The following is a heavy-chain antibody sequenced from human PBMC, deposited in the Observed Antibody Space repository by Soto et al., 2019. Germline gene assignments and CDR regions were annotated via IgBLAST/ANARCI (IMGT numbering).Heavy chain of an antibody. CDR1: GYTFTSYG. CDR2: ISAYNGNT. J-gene: IGHJ4*02. Sequence: ASVKVSCKASGYTFTSYGISWVRQAPGQGLEWMGWISAYNGNTNYAQKLQGRVTMTTDTSTSTAYMELRSLRSDGTAVYYCARDLGFVVVVAATVPLDYWGQGTLVTVSS. D-gene: IGHD2-15*01. V-gene: IGHV1-18*01. CDR3: ARDLGFVVVVAATVPLDY.